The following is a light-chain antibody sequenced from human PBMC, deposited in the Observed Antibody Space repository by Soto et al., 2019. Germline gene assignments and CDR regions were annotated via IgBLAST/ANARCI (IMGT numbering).Light chain of an antibody. CDR3: QHYGSSPPYT. J-gene: IGKJ2*01. CDR2: GAS. Sequence: EIVLTQSPGTLSLSPGERATLSCRASQSVSSSYLAWYRQKPGQAPRLLIYGASSSATGIPDRFSGSGSGTDFTLTITRLELEDFAVYFCQHYGSSPPYTFGQGTRLAIK. V-gene: IGKV3-20*01. CDR1: QSVSSSY.